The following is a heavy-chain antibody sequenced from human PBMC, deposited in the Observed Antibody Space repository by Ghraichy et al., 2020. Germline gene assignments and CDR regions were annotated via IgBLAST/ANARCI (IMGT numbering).Heavy chain of an antibody. CDR2: ISSGSSYI. CDR3: ARDLVVVPAAIVLYGMDV. Sequence: GESLNISCAASGFTVSSNYMNWVRQAPGKGLEWVSSISSGSSYIYYADSVKGRFTISRDNAKNSLYLQMNSLRAEDTAVYYCARDLVVVPAAIVLYGMDVWGQGTTVPVSS. V-gene: IGHV3-21*01. CDR1: GFTVSSNY. J-gene: IGHJ6*02. D-gene: IGHD2-2*02.